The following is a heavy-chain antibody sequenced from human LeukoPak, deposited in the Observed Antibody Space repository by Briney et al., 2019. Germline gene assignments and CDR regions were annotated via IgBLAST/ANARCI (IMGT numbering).Heavy chain of an antibody. Sequence: QSGGSLRLSCAASGFTVRSNYMSWVRQAPGKGLEWVSVIYSGGSTYYADSVKGRFTISRDNSKNTLYLQMNSPRAADTAVYYCARDRGGSYFDYWGQGTLVTVSS. J-gene: IGHJ4*02. V-gene: IGHV3-66*02. CDR1: GFTVRSNY. D-gene: IGHD1-26*01. CDR2: IYSGGST. CDR3: ARDRGGSYFDY.